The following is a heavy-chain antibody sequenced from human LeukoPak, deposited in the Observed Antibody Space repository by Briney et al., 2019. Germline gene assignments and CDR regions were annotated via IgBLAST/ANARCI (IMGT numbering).Heavy chain of an antibody. CDR1: GFTFTNYW. J-gene: IGHJ4*02. V-gene: IGHV3-7*01. D-gene: IGHD3-10*01. Sequence: GGSLRLSCAASGFTFTNYWMSWVRQAPGKGLEWVANINQDGTEKYYVDSVKGRFTISRDNGKNSLYLQMNSLRVEDTAVYYCAKLAKYFYGAETFYFFEHWGQGTPVTASS. CDR2: INQDGTEK. CDR3: AKLAKYFYGAETFYFFEH.